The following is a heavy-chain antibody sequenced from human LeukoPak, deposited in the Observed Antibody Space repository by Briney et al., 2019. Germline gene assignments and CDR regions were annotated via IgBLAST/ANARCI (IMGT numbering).Heavy chain of an antibody. D-gene: IGHD3-10*01. J-gene: IGHJ4*02. CDR3: AREWLGSGSHLFDY. CDR2: ISSNSSYI. CDR1: GFTFSSYS. V-gene: IGHV3-21*01. Sequence: PGGSLRLSCAASGFTFSSYSMNWVRQAPGKGLEWVSSISSNSSYIYYADSVKGRFTISRDNAKNSLYPQMNSLRAEDTAVYYCAREWLGSGSHLFDYWGQGTLVTVSS.